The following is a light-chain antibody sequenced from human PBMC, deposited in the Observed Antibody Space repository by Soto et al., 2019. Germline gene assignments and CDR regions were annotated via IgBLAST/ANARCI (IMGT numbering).Light chain of an antibody. Sequence: QTVVTQPPSVSAAPGQRVTISCSGSSSNIGSNYVSWYQQLPGTAPKLLIYDNYKRPSGVPDRFSGSKSGTSASLVITGLQAEDEADYYCQSYDSSLSAVLFGGGTQLTVL. CDR2: DNY. V-gene: IGLV1-51*01. CDR1: SSNIGSNY. CDR3: QSYDSSLSAVL. J-gene: IGLJ2*01.